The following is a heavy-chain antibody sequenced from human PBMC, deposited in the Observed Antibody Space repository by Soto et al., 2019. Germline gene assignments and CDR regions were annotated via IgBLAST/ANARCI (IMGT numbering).Heavy chain of an antibody. D-gene: IGHD6-6*01. CDR2: IDPSDSYT. V-gene: IGHV5-10-1*01. CDR1: GYSFTSYW. Sequence: GRSLKISCKGSGYSFTSYWISWVRQMPGKGLEWMGRIDPSDSYTNYSPSFQGHVTISADKSISTAYLQWSSLKASDTAMYYCARQNSSSFYYYYYGMDVWGQGTTVAVSS. J-gene: IGHJ6*02. CDR3: ARQNSSSFYYYYYGMDV.